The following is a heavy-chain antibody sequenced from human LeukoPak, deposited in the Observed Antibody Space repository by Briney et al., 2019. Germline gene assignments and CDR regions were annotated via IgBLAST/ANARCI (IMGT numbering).Heavy chain of an antibody. CDR2: ISNDGTNK. Sequence: PGTSLRLSCAASGFTFGNCGMYWVWQAQGPGLELVALISNDGTNKYNANSVKGRFTMSSDNSKCTVYLQVNSLSAEDTGVYYCAVGLTIWGQGTMVTVSS. V-gene: IGHV3-30*03. J-gene: IGHJ3*02. CDR1: GFTFGNCG. D-gene: IGHD1-26*01. CDR3: AVGLTI.